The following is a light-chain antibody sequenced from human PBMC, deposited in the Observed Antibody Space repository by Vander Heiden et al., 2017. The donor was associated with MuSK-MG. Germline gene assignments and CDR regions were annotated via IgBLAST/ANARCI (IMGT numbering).Light chain of an antibody. V-gene: IGKV2D-29*01. Sequence: DIVMTQTPLSLSVTPGQPASISCKSSQSLLHSDGKTHLHWYLQKPGQPPQLLIYDRSKRCSEVPDRSSDRESGTHFTLKISRVEAENVRLYYCRQSIQLPLTFGQGTKLEIK. CDR1: QSLLHSDGKTH. CDR2: DRS. J-gene: IGKJ2*01. CDR3: RQSIQLPLT.